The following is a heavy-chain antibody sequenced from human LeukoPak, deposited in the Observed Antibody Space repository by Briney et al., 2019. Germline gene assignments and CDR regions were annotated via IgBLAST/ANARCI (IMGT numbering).Heavy chain of an antibody. D-gene: IGHD2-21*01. CDR3: ARQPRGQVVFDY. CDR1: GYNFANYW. Sequence: GESLKISCKRSGYNFANYWISWVRQLPGKGLEWMERIDPSDSYINHSPSCQGHVSISADKSVSTAFLQWGSLKASDSDMYYCARQPRGQVVFDYWGQGTLVTVSS. J-gene: IGHJ4*02. CDR2: IDPSDSYI. V-gene: IGHV5-10-1*01.